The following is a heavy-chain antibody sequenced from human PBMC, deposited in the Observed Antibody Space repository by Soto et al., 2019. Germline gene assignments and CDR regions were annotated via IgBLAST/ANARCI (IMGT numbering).Heavy chain of an antibody. V-gene: IGHV4-30-4*01. CDR2: IYYSGST. J-gene: IGHJ3*02. D-gene: IGHD1-7*01. Sequence: SETLSLTCTVSGGSISSGDYYWSWIRQPPGKGLEWIGYIYYSGSTYYNPSLKSRVTISVDTSKNQFSLKLSSVTAADTAVYYCARDYGSYNWNYGVAFDIWGQGTMVTVSS. CDR3: ARDYGSYNWNYGVAFDI. CDR1: GGSISSGDYY.